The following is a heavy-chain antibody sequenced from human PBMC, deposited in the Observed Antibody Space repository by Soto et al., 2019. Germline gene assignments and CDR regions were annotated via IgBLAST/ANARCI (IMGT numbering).Heavy chain of an antibody. CDR1: GFTFSDYY. CDR2: IDSSGSII. J-gene: IGHJ4*02. Sequence: GGSLRLSCSASGFTFSDYYMSWIRQAPGKGLEWISYIDSSGSIIYYADSVKGRFTISRDNAKNSLYLQMNSLRAEDTAVYYCARDLGYYDSSGYFDYWGQGTLVTISS. CDR3: ARDLGYYDSSGYFDY. D-gene: IGHD3-22*01. V-gene: IGHV3-11*01.